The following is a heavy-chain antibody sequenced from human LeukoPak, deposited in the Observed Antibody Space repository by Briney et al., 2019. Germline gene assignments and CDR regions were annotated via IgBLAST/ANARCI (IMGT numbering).Heavy chain of an antibody. D-gene: IGHD3-3*01. J-gene: IGHJ4*02. Sequence: SETLSLTCTVSGGSISSSSYYWGWIRQPPGKGLEWIGSIYYSGSTNYNPSLKSRVTVSVDTSKNQFSLKLSSVTAADTAVYYCARGGVYYDFWSGYLPFDYWGQGTLVTVSS. CDR3: ARGGVYYDFWSGYLPFDY. CDR2: IYYSGST. CDR1: GGSISSSSYY. V-gene: IGHV4-39*07.